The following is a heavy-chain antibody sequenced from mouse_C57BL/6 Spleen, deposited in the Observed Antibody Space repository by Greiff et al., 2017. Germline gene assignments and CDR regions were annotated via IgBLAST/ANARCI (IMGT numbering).Heavy chain of an antibody. CDR3: TRRGYGSPYYFDY. V-gene: IGHV1-15*01. CDR1: GYTFTDYE. D-gene: IGHD1-1*01. Sequence: QVQLQQSGAELVRPGASVTLSCKASGYTFTDYEMHWVKQTPVHGLEWIGAIDPETGGTAYNQKFKGKAILTADKSSSTAYMELRSLTSEDSAVYYCTRRGYGSPYYFDYWGQGTTLTVSS. CDR2: IDPETGGT. J-gene: IGHJ2*01.